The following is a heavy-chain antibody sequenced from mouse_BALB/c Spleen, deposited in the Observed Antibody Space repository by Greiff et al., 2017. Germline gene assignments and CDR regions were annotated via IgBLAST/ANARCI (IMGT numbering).Heavy chain of an antibody. CDR1: GFTFSSYA. D-gene: IGHD2-4*01. V-gene: IGHV5-9-4*01. CDR2: ISSGGSYT. J-gene: IGHJ4*01. CDR3: AREMITGAMDY. Sequence: EVKVVESGGGLVKPGGSLKLSCAASGFTFSSYAMSWVRQSPEKRLEWVAEISSGGSYTYYPDTVTGRFTISRDNAKNTLYLEMSSLRSEDTAMYYCAREMITGAMDYWGQGTSVTVSS.